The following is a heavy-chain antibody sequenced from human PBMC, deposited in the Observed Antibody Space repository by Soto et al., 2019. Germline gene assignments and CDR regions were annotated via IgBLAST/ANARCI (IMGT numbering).Heavy chain of an antibody. V-gene: IGHV4-30-2*01. Sequence: SETLSLTCAVSGGSISSGGYSWSWIRQPPGKGLEWIGYIYHSGSTYYNPSLKSRVTISVDRSKNQFSLKLSSVTAADTAVYYCARATFGGVISYWGQATLVTVSS. J-gene: IGHJ4*02. CDR1: GGSISSGGYS. CDR2: IYHSGST. D-gene: IGHD3-16*02. CDR3: ARATFGGVISY.